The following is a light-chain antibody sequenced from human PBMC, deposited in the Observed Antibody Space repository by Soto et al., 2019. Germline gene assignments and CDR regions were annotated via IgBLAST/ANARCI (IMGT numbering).Light chain of an antibody. CDR1: SIDVGGSNY. Sequence: QSVLTQPRSVSGSPGQSVTISCTGPSIDVGGSNYVSWYQQHPGKAPKLMIYDVSERPSGVPDRFSGSKSGNTASLTISGLQAEDEADYYCSSYTCSRAYVFGIGTKVTVL. V-gene: IGLV2-11*01. CDR2: DVS. J-gene: IGLJ1*01. CDR3: SSYTCSRAYV.